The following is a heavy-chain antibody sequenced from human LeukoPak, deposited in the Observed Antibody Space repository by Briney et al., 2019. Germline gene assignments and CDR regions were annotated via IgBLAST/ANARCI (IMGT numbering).Heavy chain of an antibody. CDR2: IYPTSGDT. CDR3: ARSGSDAFDI. CDR1: GYTFSGYY. J-gene: IGHJ3*02. Sequence: GASVKVSCQASGYTFSGYYMHWLRPAPGQGLEWMGWIYPTSGDTKYARKFQGRVTVTRDTSISTAFMEVSRLTSDDTAVYYCARSGSDAFDIWGQGTMTTVSS. V-gene: IGHV1-2*02. D-gene: IGHD1-26*01.